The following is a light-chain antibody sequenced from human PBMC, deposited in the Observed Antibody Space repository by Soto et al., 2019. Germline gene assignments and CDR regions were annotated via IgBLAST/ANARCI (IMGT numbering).Light chain of an antibody. CDR2: DNS. Sequence: QSVLTQPPSVSGAPGQRVTISCTGSSSDIGAGYNVHWYQQLPGTAPKLLIYDNSQRPSGVPDRFSGSKSGTSASLAVTGLQADDEAYYYCQSHDHTLGAWVFGGGTKVTVL. V-gene: IGLV1-40*01. CDR1: SSDIGAGYN. J-gene: IGLJ3*02. CDR3: QSHDHTLGAWV.